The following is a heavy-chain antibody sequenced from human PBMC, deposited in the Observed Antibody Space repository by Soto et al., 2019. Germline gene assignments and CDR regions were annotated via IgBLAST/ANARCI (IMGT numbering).Heavy chain of an antibody. Sequence: QVQLVQSGAEVKKPGASVKVSCKASGYTFTGYYMHWVRQAPGQGLEWMGWINPNSGGTNYAQKFQGWFTMTRDTSISTAYMELSRLRSDDTAVYYCARAGTKYSGYDLYYFDYWGQGTLVTVSS. D-gene: IGHD5-12*01. J-gene: IGHJ4*02. V-gene: IGHV1-2*04. CDR1: GYTFTGYY. CDR3: ARAGTKYSGYDLYYFDY. CDR2: INPNSGGT.